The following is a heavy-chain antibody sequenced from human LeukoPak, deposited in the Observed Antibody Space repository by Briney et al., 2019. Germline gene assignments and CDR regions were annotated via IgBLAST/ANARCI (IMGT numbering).Heavy chain of an antibody. J-gene: IGHJ6*03. CDR3: AKEVSRFPDYYYMDV. Sequence: GGSLRLSCAASGFTFSSYGMHWVRQAPGKGLEWVAVIWYGGSNKYYADSVKGRFTISRDNSKNTLYLQMNSLRAEDTAVYYCAKEVSRFPDYYYMDVWAKGPRSPSP. V-gene: IGHV3-30*02. CDR1: GFTFSSYG. CDR2: IWYGGSNK. D-gene: IGHD3-3*01.